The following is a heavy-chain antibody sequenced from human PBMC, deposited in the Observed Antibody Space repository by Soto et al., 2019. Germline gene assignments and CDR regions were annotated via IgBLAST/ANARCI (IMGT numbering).Heavy chain of an antibody. CDR3: ARDQDYDISTGYGGIEV. CDR1: GGSISSGGYY. D-gene: IGHD3-9*01. CDR2: IYYSGST. J-gene: IGHJ6*02. V-gene: IGHV4-31*03. Sequence: QVQLQESGPGLVKPSQTLSLTCTVSGGSISSGGYYWSWIRQHPGKGLEWIGYIYYSGSTYYNPALKSRLTISADTSKNQVSLQLSAVTAADTAVYLCARDQDYDISTGYGGIEVCGQGTTVTVSS.